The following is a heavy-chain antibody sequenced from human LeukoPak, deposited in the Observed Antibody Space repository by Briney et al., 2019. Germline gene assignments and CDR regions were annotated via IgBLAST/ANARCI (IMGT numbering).Heavy chain of an antibody. D-gene: IGHD3-16*01. Sequence: AGESLKISCKASGYTFTNYWIGWVRQMPGKGLEWMGIIYPGDSDTRYSPSFRGQVIISADKSIITAYLQWTSLKASDTAMYYCARHTGEGSHFQHWGQGSLVTVSS. J-gene: IGHJ1*01. CDR3: ARHTGEGSHFQH. CDR2: IYPGDSDT. V-gene: IGHV5-51*01. CDR1: GYTFTNYW.